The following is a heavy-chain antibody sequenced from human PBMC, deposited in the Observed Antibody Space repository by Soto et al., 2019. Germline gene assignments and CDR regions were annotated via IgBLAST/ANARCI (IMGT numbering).Heavy chain of an antibody. CDR3: ARGGDYDDFDY. CDR1: GGSISSYY. J-gene: IGHJ4*02. CDR2: IYYSGST. D-gene: IGHD4-17*01. Sequence: PSETLSLTCTVSGGSISSYYWSWIRQPPGKGLEWIGYIYYSGSTNYNPSLKSRVTISVDTSKNQFSLKLSSVTAADTAVYYCARGGDYDDFDYWGQGTLVTVSS. V-gene: IGHV4-59*01.